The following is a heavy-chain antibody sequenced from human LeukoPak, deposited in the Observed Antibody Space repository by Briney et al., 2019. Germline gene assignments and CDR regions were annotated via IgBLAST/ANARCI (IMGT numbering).Heavy chain of an antibody. D-gene: IGHD1-26*01. J-gene: IGHJ4*02. CDR2: ISGYNGNT. CDR1: GGTVSSYV. V-gene: IGHV1-18*01. Sequence: ASVKVSCKASGGTVSSYVFSWVRQAPGQGLEWMGWISGYNGNTNYAQKFQGRVSMTADTSTSTAYMELRSLRSDDTAVYYCARSGRGTYYYFDLWGQGTLVTVSS. CDR3: ARSGRGTYYYFDL.